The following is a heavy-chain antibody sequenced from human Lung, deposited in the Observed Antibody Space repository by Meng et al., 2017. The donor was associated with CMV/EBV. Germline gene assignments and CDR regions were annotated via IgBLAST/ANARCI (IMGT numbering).Heavy chain of an antibody. CDR3: VRGTLRFLEWFEGGWFDT. CDR1: GYAFTTYW. CDR2: INPADSNT. J-gene: IGHJ5*02. Sequence: GEXXKISCKTSGYAFTTYWVGWVRQKPGKGLEWMGIINPADSNTRYSPSFQGQVTISADKSTSTAYLQWSSLRASDTAMYYCVRGTLRFLEWFEGGWFDTWXQGTPVTVSS. D-gene: IGHD3-3*01. V-gene: IGHV5-51*01.